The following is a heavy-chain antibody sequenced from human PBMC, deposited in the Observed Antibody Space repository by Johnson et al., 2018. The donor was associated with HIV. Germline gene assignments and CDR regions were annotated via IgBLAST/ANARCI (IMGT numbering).Heavy chain of an antibody. D-gene: IGHD3-10*01. V-gene: IGHV3-30*03. CDR1: GFTLSTYG. J-gene: IGHJ3*02. Sequence: QVQLVESGGGVVQPGGSLRLSCVASGFTLSTYGMHWVRQAPGKGLEWVAVMSYDGSNKYYADSVKGRFTISRDSSKNTLYLQMNSLRAEDTAVYYCASPKTPTRVVRGAFDIWGQGTMVTVSS. CDR2: MSYDGSNK. CDR3: ASPKTPTRVVRGAFDI.